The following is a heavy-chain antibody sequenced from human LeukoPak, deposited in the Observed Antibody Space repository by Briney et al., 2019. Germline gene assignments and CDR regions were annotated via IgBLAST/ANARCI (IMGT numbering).Heavy chain of an antibody. CDR2: ISAYNGNT. V-gene: IGHV1-18*01. D-gene: IGHD2-2*01. CDR3: ATKAVFCSSTSCSIDY. J-gene: IGHJ4*02. Sequence: ASVKVSCKASGYTFTSYGISWVRQSPGQGLEWMGWISAYNGNTNYAQKLQGRVTMTEDTSTDTAYMELSSLRSEDTAVYYCATKAVFCSSTSCSIDYWGQGTLVTVSS. CDR1: GYTFTSYG.